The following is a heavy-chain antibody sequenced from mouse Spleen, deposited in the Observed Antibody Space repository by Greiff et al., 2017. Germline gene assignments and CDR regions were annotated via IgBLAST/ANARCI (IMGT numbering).Heavy chain of an antibody. J-gene: IGHJ3*01. Sequence: VQLQQPGAELVMPGASVKLSCKASGYTFTSYWMHWVKQRPGQGLEWIGEIDPSDSYTNYNQKFKGKATLTVDKSSSTAYMQLSSLTSEDSAVYYCARGQVRRWFAYWGQGTLVTVSA. D-gene: IGHD2-14*01. CDR2: IDPSDSYT. V-gene: IGHV1-69*01. CDR1: GYTFTSYW. CDR3: ARGQVRRWFAY.